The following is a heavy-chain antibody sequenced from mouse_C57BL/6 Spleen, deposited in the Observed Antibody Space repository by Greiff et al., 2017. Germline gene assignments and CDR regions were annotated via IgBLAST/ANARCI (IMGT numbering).Heavy chain of an antibody. V-gene: IGHV1-18*01. CDR2: INPNNGGT. CDR1: GYTFTDYN. CDR3: ARERGNDYGSPPYWDFDV. J-gene: IGHJ1*03. D-gene: IGHD1-1*01. Sequence: VQLQQSGPELVKPGASVKIPCKASGYTFTDYNMDWVKQSPGKSLEWIGDINPNNGGTIYNQKFKGKATLTVDKSSSTAYMELRSLTSEDTAVYDCARERGNDYGSPPYWDFDVWGTGTTVTVSS.